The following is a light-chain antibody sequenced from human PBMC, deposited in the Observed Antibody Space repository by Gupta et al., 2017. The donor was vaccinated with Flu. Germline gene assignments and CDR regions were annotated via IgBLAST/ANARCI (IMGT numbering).Light chain of an antibody. V-gene: IGLV3-21*03. CDR2: DDS. CDR1: NIGSKS. CDR3: QVWDSSSDHRV. Sequence: SYVLTHPPASSFAPGKTSRITCGGNNIGSKSVHWYQQKPGQAPVLVVCDDSDRPSGIPERFSGSNSGNTATLTISRVEAGDEADYYCQVWDSSSDHRVFGGGTKLTVL. J-gene: IGLJ3*02.